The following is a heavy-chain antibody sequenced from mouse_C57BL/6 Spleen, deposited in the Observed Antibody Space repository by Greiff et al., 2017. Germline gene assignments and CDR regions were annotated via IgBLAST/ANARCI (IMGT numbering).Heavy chain of an antibody. V-gene: IGHV1-64*01. D-gene: IGHD3-2*02. J-gene: IGHJ4*01. Sequence: QVQLQQPGAELVKPGASVKLSCKASGYTFPSYWMTWVKQRPGQGLEWIGMIHPNSGSTNYNEKFKSKATLTVDKSSSTAYMQLSSLTSEDSAVYYCARDSSCHYAMDYWGQGTSVTVSS. CDR2: IHPNSGST. CDR3: ARDSSCHYAMDY. CDR1: GYTFPSYW.